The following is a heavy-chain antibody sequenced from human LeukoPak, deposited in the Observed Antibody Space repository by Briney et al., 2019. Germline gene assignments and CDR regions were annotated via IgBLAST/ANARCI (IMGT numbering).Heavy chain of an antibody. CDR3: ARAATGWYPDWFDP. V-gene: IGHV3-48*01. CDR2: ISSSSSII. Sequence: PGGSLRLSCAASGFTFSSYRMNWVRQAPGKGLEWISYISSSSSIIYYADSVKGRFTISRDNAKNSLYLQMNSLRAEDTAVYYCARAATGWYPDWFDPWGQGTLVTVSS. D-gene: IGHD6-19*01. CDR1: GFTFSSYR. J-gene: IGHJ5*02.